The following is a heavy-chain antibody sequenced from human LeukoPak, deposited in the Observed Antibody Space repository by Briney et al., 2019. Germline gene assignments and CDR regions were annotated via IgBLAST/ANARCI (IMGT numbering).Heavy chain of an antibody. J-gene: IGHJ6*02. CDR1: GGSINSYY. Sequence: SETLSLTCTVSGGSINSYYWSWIRQPPGKGLEWNGYIYYSGSTNYNPSLKSRVTISVDRSKNQFSLMLTSVTAADTAVYYCARHGIRYYYYGMDVRGRGTTVTVSS. D-gene: IGHD1-1*01. CDR3: ARHGIRYYYYGMDV. V-gene: IGHV4-59*08. CDR2: IYYSGST.